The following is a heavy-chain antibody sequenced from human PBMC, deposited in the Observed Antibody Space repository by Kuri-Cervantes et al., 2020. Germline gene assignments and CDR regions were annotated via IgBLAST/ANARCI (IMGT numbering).Heavy chain of an antibody. D-gene: IGHD6-13*01. CDR3: AKDLGYSSSRTFDY. Sequence: GESLKISCAASGLTFTNYGMHWVRQAPGKGLEWVAVISYDGSNKYYADSVKGRFTISRDNSKNTLYLQMNSLRAEDTAVYYCAKDLGYSSSRTFDYWGQGTLVTVSS. CDR2: ISYDGSNK. V-gene: IGHV3-30*18. J-gene: IGHJ4*02. CDR1: GLTFTNYG.